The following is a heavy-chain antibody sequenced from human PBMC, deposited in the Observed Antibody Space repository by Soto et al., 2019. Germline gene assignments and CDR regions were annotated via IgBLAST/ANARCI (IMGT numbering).Heavy chain of an antibody. CDR3: ARGLTTYYYYGMDV. CDR2: IWYDGSNK. V-gene: IGHV3-33*01. Sequence: ESGGGVVQPGRSLRLSCAASGFTFSSYGMHWVRQAPGKGLEWVAVIWYDGSNKYYADSVKGRFTISRDNSKNTLYLQMNSLRAEDTAVYYCARGLTTYYYYGMDVWGQGTTVTVSS. D-gene: IGHD1-1*01. J-gene: IGHJ6*02. CDR1: GFTFSSYG.